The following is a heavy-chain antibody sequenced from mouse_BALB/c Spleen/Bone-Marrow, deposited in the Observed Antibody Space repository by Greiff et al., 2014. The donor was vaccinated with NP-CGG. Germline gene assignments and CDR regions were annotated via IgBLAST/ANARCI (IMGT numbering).Heavy chain of an antibody. CDR2: INSDGGST. V-gene: IGHV5-2*01. Sequence: DVKLVESGGGLVQPGESLKLSCESDEYEFPSHDMSWVRKTPEKRLELVAAINSDGGSTYYPDTMERRFIISRDNTKKTLYLQMSSLRSEDTALYYCARHRYDYDGAMDYWGQGTSVTVSS. CDR1: EYEFPSHD. J-gene: IGHJ4*01. CDR3: ARHRYDYDGAMDY. D-gene: IGHD2-4*01.